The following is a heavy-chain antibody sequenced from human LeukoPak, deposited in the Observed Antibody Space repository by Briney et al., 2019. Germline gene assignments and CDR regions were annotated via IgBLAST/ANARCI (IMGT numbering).Heavy chain of an antibody. V-gene: IGHV3-48*01. J-gene: IGHJ5*02. CDR2: ISTTGSTI. CDR3: ARGPPLFDP. D-gene: IGHD3-16*02. Sequence: GGSLRLSCAASGFTFSSYSMNWVRQAPGRGLEWVSYISTTGSTIYYADSVKGRFTISRDNAKNSLYLQMDSLRAEDTAVYYCARGPPLFDPWGQGTLVTVSS. CDR1: GFTFSSYS.